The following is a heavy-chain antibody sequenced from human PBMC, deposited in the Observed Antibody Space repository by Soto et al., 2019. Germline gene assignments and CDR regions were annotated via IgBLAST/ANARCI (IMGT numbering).Heavy chain of an antibody. J-gene: IGHJ4*02. CDR3: AKGSDGGVIAPFDY. CDR1: GFTFSSYG. CDR2: ISYDGSNK. V-gene: IGHV3-30*18. Sequence: LRLSCAASGFTFSSYGMHWVRQAPGKGLEWVAVISYDGSNKYYADSVKGRFTISRDNSKNTLYLQMNSLRAEDTAVYYCAKGSDGGVIAPFDYWGQGTLVTVSS. D-gene: IGHD3-16*02.